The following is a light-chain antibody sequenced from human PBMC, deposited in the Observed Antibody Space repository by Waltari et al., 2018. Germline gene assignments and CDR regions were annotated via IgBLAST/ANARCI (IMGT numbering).Light chain of an antibody. CDR3: RHYLRLPVA. J-gene: IGKJ1*01. CDR1: QGVGRT. V-gene: IGKV3-20*01. CDR2: GAS. Sequence: EIVLTQSPGTLSLSPGERAIVSCRASQGVGRTLAWYHQKPGQAPRTLIFGASKRATSIPDRVIGSGVGTEFNLNINGLERGSSGVYYCRHYLRLPVAFGQGTKVEIK.